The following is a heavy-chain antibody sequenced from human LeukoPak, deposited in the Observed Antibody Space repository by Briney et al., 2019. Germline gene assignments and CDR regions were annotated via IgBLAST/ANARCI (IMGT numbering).Heavy chain of an antibody. CDR1: GFTFSNYR. V-gene: IGHV3-74*01. Sequence: GGSLRLSCAASGFTFSNYRMHWVGQPPGRGRGWASQICTDETTIRSADSVKGRFTISRDNAKNTLYLQMSSLRVEDTAVYYCVRGVPVAPGIDYWGQGTLVTVSS. D-gene: IGHD2-2*01. CDR2: ICTDETTI. CDR3: VRGVPVAPGIDY. J-gene: IGHJ4*02.